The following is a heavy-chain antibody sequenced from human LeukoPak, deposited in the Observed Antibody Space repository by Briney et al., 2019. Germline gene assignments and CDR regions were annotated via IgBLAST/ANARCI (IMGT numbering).Heavy chain of an antibody. Sequence: PSETLSLTCTVSGYSISSGFWWSWARQPPGKGLEWIGEIHHSGITNYNPSLKSRVTISVDKSKNQFSLELSSVTAADTAIYYCGRNADYCIDCWGQGTLVTVSS. V-gene: IGHV4-4*02. D-gene: IGHD3-16*01. CDR2: IHHSGIT. J-gene: IGHJ4*02. CDR1: GYSISSGFW. CDR3: GRNADYCIDC.